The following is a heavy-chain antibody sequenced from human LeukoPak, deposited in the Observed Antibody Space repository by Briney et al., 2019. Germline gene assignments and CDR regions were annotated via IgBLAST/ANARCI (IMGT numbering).Heavy chain of an antibody. J-gene: IGHJ4*02. V-gene: IGHV3-23*01. CDR3: AKQAGWGAYFSFLPFDF. CDR1: GLTFSYYG. CDR2: FGHNGDIT. Sequence: GGSLRLSCAASGLTFSYYGLSWVRQAPGKGLVWGSGFGHNGDITYSDSVKGRFTISRDNSKNTLFLQLSSLRADDTAVYFCAKQAGWGAYFSFLPFDFWGRGTLVTVSS. D-gene: IGHD3-3*01.